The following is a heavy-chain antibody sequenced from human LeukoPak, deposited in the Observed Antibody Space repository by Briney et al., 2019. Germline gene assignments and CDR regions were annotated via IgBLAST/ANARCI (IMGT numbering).Heavy chain of an antibody. Sequence: GGSLRLSCAASGFTFSNAWMSWARQAPGKGLEWVGRIKSKTDGGTTDYAAPVKGRFTISRDDSKNTLYLQMNSLKTEDTAVYYCTTDEYDYVWGSYRYSGEYYFDYWGQGTLVTVSS. CDR1: GFTFSNAW. CDR2: IKSKTDGGTT. J-gene: IGHJ4*02. V-gene: IGHV3-15*01. D-gene: IGHD3-16*02. CDR3: TTDEYDYVWGSYRYSGEYYFDY.